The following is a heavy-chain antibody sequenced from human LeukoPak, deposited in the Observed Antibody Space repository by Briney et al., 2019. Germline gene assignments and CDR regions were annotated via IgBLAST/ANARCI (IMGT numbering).Heavy chain of an antibody. J-gene: IGHJ6*02. V-gene: IGHV4-59*01. D-gene: IGHD3-16*01. CDR1: GDSISGSY. CDR3: VKFGVDYDMGV. Sequence: SETLSLICTVSGDSISGSYWTWVRQPPGQGLEWIGQIHYSGRADYNPSLKRRITISVDTSKNQMSLTLTSVAAADTAIYYCVKFGVDYDMGVWGQGTTVTVSS. CDR2: IHYSGRA.